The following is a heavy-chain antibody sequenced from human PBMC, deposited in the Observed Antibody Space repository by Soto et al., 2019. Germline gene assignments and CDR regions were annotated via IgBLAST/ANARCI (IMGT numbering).Heavy chain of an antibody. V-gene: IGHV3-30*18. CDR2: ISYDGGNK. J-gene: IGHJ6*02. CDR3: AKDLARCIAAAGPSGLCYYYGMDV. Sequence: PGGSLRLSCSASGFTFSTYGMHWVRPAPGKGPGWGGVISYDGGNKYYGDSVKGRFTISRGKSKNTLYLQMNSLRAEDTAVYYCAKDLARCIAAAGPSGLCYYYGMDVWRQGTTVTVSS. CDR1: GFTFSTYG. D-gene: IGHD6-13*01.